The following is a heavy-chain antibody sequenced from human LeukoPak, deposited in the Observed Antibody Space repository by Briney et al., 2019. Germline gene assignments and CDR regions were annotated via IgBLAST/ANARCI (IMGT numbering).Heavy chain of an antibody. D-gene: IGHD6-13*01. V-gene: IGHV3-64*01. CDR1: GFTFSSYA. CDR2: TSSNGGST. CDR3: ARRSSSWYVDY. J-gene: IGHJ4*02. Sequence: GGSLRLSCAAPGFTFSSYAMHWVRQAPGKGLEYVSATSSNGGSTYYANSVKGRFTISRDNSKNTLYLQMGSLRAEDMAVYYCARRSSSWYVDYWGQGTLVTVSS.